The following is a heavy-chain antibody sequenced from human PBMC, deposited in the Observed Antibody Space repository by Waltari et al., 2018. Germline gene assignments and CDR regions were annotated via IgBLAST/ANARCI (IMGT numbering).Heavy chain of an antibody. D-gene: IGHD6-13*01. J-gene: IGHJ4*02. CDR3: ARDRSWYDY. Sequence: EVQLVESGGGLVKPGGSRRLSCAAAGFTFSSYSMNWVRQAPGKGLDWVSSISSSSSYIYYADSVKGRFTISRDNAKNSLYLQMNSLRAEDTAVYYCARDRSWYDYWGQGTLVTVSS. V-gene: IGHV3-21*01. CDR2: ISSSSSYI. CDR1: GFTFSSYS.